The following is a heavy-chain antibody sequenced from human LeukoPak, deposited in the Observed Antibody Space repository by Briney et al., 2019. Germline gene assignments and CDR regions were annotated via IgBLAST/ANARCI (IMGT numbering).Heavy chain of an antibody. CDR3: VKSSHIVLPGPPGS. CDR2: IAKDGYNV. D-gene: IGHD2-21*01. Sequence: PGGSLRLSCEASGFTFSSFGMHWVRQAPGKGLEWVAFIAKDGYNVYYADSVRGRFTISRDNSKNMLYLQMDSLRSGDTAFYYCVKSSHIVLPGPPGSWGQGILVTVSS. V-gene: IGHV3-30*02. CDR1: GFTFSSFG. J-gene: IGHJ5*02.